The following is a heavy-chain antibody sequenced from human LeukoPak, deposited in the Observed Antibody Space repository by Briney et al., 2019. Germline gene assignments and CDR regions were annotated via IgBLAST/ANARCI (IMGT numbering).Heavy chain of an antibody. Sequence: GGTLRLSCAASGFTFSSYGMSWVRQASGKGLEWVSAISGSGGSTYYADSVKGRFTISRDNSKNTLYLQMNSLRAEDTAVYYCAKVGITMVRGVIITWYYYYMDVWGKGTTVTISS. CDR1: GFTFSSYG. CDR3: AKVGITMVRGVIITWYYYYMDV. J-gene: IGHJ6*03. CDR2: ISGSGGST. V-gene: IGHV3-23*01. D-gene: IGHD3-10*01.